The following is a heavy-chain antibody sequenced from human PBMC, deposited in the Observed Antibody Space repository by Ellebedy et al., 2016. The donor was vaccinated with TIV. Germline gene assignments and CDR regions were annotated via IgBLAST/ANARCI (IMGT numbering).Heavy chain of an antibody. D-gene: IGHD2-21*02. Sequence: GGSLRLXCAASGFIFSSYAMHWVRQAPGKGLEWVAVISYDGSNKYYADSVKGRFTISRDNSKNTLYLQMNSLRAEDTAVYYCARDRVHCAHFDYWGQGTLVTVSS. CDR1: GFIFSSYA. J-gene: IGHJ4*02. V-gene: IGHV3-30-3*01. CDR3: ARDRVHCAHFDY. CDR2: ISYDGSNK.